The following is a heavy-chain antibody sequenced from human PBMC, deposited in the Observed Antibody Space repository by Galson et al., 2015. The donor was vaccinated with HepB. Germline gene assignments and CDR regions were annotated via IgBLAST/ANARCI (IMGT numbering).Heavy chain of an antibody. J-gene: IGHJ2*01. CDR1: GFTLSSYG. D-gene: IGHD2-15*01. CDR3: ASYRVVIAATAYWYFDL. CDR2: ISSSSSYI. V-gene: IGHV3-21*01. Sequence: SLRLSCAASGFTLSSYGMNWVRQTPGKGLEWVSSISSSSSYIYYADSVKGRFTISRDNAKNSLYLQMNSLRAEDTAVYYCASYRVVIAATAYWYFDLWGRGTLVTVSS.